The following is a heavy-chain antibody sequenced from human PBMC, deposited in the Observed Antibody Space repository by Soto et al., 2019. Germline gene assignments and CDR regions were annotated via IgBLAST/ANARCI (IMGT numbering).Heavy chain of an antibody. J-gene: IGHJ4*02. CDR2: INPKFGDT. CDR3: ARDAWQQSPGDV. Sequence: QVQLVQSGAEVKEPGDSVRVSCEASGYTFSAYYIHWVRQAPGQGLEWMGWINPKFGDTTYAQDFQGRVTMTRDMSISTVYMELSRLTSDDTAIYYCARDAWQQSPGDVWGQGTLVTVSS. CDR1: GYTFSAYY. D-gene: IGHD2-21*01. V-gene: IGHV1-2*02.